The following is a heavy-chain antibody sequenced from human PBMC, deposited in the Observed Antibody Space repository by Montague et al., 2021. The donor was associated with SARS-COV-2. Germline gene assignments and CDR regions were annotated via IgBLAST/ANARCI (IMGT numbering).Heavy chain of an antibody. D-gene: IGHD2-15*01. CDR3: ARDTGISGAFDI. CDR1: GGSISSGGYY. Sequence: TLSLTCTVSGGSISSGGYYWSWIRQHPGKGLEWIGYIYYSGSTYYNPSLKSRVTISVDTSKNQFSLKLSSVTAADTAVYYCARDTGISGAFDIWGQGTRVTVSS. V-gene: IGHV4-31*03. CDR2: IYYSGST. J-gene: IGHJ3*02.